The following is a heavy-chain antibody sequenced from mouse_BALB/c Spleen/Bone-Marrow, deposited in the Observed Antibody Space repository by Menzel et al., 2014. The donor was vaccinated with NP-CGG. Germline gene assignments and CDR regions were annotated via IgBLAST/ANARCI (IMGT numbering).Heavy chain of an antibody. CDR3: AREVVATDYFDY. J-gene: IGHJ2*01. D-gene: IGHD1-1*01. Sequence: VQLKQSGPELVKPGASVKMSCKASRYTFTSCVLHWVRQKPGQGLEWIGFMNPFNDGTKYNEKFKGKATLTSDKSSSTAYMELSSLTSEDSAVYYCAREVVATDYFDYWGQGTTLTVSS. CDR2: MNPFNDGT. V-gene: IGHV1-14*01. CDR1: RYTFTSCV.